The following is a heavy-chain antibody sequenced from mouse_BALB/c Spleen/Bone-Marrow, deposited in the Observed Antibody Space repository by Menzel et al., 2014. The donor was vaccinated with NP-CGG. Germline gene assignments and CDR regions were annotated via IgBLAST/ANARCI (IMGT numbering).Heavy chain of an antibody. J-gene: IGHJ2*01. D-gene: IGHD1-1*01. CDR3: ARSGYYGSSYFDY. CDR2: TNPYNGDT. Sequence: EVKLMESGPELVKPGASVKISCKASGYSFTGYFMNWVMQSHGKSLEWIGRTNPYNGDTFYNQKFKGKATLTVDKSSSTAHMELRSLASEDSAVYYCARSGYYGSSYFDYWGQGTTLTVSS. CDR1: GYSFTGYF. V-gene: IGHV1-20*02.